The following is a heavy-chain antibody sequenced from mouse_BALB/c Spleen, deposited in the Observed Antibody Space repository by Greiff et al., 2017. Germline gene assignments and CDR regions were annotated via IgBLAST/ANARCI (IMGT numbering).Heavy chain of an antibody. J-gene: IGHJ3*01. CDR1: GFTFSSFG. CDR2: ISSGSSTI. CDR3: ARSGDYDFFAY. Sequence: EVMLVESGGGLVQPGGSRKLSCAASGFTFSSFGMHWVRQAPEKGLEWVAYISSGSSTIYYADTVKGRFTISRDNPKNTLFLQMTSLRSEDTAMYYCARSGDYDFFAYWGQGTLVTVSA. D-gene: IGHD2-4*01. V-gene: IGHV5-17*02.